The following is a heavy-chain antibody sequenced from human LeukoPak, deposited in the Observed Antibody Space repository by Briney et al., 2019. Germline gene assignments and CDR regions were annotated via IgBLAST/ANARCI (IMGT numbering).Heavy chain of an antibody. V-gene: IGHV3-7*05. Sequence: GGSLRLSCAASGFTFNQYWMNWIRQAPGKGLEWVANTKPDGSEKYYVDSVKGRFTISRDNAENSLYLQMNGLRAEDTAVYYWASENFVNWGQGTLVTVSS. CDR3: ASENFVN. J-gene: IGHJ4*02. D-gene: IGHD1-7*01. CDR1: GFTFNQYW. CDR2: TKPDGSEK.